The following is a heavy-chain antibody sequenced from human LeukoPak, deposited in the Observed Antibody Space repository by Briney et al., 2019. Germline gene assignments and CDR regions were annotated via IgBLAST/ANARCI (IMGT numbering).Heavy chain of an antibody. CDR1: GFTFSSYE. Sequence: GGSLRLSCAASGFTFSSYEMNWVRQAPGKGLEWVSYISSSGSTIYYADSMKGRFTISRDNSKNTLYLQMNSLRAEDTAVYYCAKNPPLASRVVVIFFDYWGQGTLVTVSS. J-gene: IGHJ4*02. CDR3: AKNPPLASRVVVIFFDY. CDR2: ISSSGSTI. D-gene: IGHD3-22*01. V-gene: IGHV3-48*03.